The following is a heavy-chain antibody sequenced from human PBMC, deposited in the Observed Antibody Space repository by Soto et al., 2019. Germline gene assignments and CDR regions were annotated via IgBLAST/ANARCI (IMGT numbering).Heavy chain of an antibody. CDR2: IHYSGST. CDR3: ARWWSGRRKGFDP. V-gene: IGHV4-31*03. J-gene: IGHJ5*02. CDR1: GGSISSGDYY. Sequence: QVQLQESGPGLVKPSQTLSLTCTVSGGSISSGDYYWSWIRQHPGKGLEWIGYIHYSGSTYYNPSLKSRVTISVDTSKNQFSLKLSSVTAADTAVYYCARWWSGRRKGFDPWGQGTLVTVSS. D-gene: IGHD1-26*01.